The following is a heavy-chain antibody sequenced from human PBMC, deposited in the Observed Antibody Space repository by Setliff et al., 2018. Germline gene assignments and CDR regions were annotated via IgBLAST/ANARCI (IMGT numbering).Heavy chain of an antibody. CDR3: ARGYYNFLSGYYTPYYFDY. CDR2: INHTGST. D-gene: IGHD3-3*01. Sequence: SETLSLTCTVSGGSVSSSSYYWGWIRQPPGKGLEWIGEINHTGSTNYSPSLKSRVTISADTSKNQFSLKLSSVTAADTAVYFCARGYYNFLSGYYTPYYFDYWGQGTLVTVSS. V-gene: IGHV4-39*07. J-gene: IGHJ4*02. CDR1: GGSVSSSSYY.